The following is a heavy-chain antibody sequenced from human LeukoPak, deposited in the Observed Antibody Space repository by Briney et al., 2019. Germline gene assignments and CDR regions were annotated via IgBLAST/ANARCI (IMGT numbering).Heavy chain of an antibody. CDR1: GGSFSGYY. D-gene: IGHD3-10*01. CDR2: INHSGST. Sequence: PSETLSLTCAVYGGSFSGYYWSWIRQPPGKGLEWIGEINHSGSTNYNPSLRSRVTISVDTSKNQFSLKLSSVTAADTAVYYCARRGGYYGSGSYYPIYYYYYYYMDVWGKGTTVTISS. CDR3: ARRGGYYGSGSYYPIYYYYYYYMDV. J-gene: IGHJ6*03. V-gene: IGHV4-34*01.